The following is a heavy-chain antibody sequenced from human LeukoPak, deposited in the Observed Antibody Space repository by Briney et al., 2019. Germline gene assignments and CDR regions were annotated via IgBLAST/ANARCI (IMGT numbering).Heavy chain of an antibody. Sequence: SGRSLRLSCAASGFTFSSYAMHWVRQAPGKGLEWVPVISYDGSNKYYADSVKGRFTISRDNSKNTLYLQMNSLRAEDTAVYYCARGGIYYDSSGYFDYWGQGTLVTVSS. CDR3: ARGGIYYDSSGYFDY. CDR2: ISYDGSNK. D-gene: IGHD3-22*01. V-gene: IGHV3-30-3*01. J-gene: IGHJ4*02. CDR1: GFTFSSYA.